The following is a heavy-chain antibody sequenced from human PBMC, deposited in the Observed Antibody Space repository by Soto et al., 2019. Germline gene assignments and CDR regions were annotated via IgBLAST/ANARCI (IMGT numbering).Heavy chain of an antibody. CDR2: ISYNGRDE. D-gene: IGHD2-15*01. J-gene: IGHJ6*02. Sequence: GGSLRLSCAASGFDFSSYPIHWVRQAPGEGLEWVAVISYNGRDEYYADSMKGRFTISRDNSRNTVYLQMNSLRAEDTAVYYCAGRDGHNRRKAPYYYYYDGVGVWGRGTTVTVSS. CDR1: GFDFSSYP. CDR3: AGRDGHNRRKAPYYYYYDGVGV. V-gene: IGHV3-30*04.